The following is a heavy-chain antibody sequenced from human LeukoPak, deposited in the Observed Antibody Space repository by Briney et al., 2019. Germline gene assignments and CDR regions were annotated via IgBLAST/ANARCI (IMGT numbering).Heavy chain of an antibody. J-gene: IGHJ3*02. CDR2: INHSGST. D-gene: IGHD2-2*01. Sequence: PSETLSLTCAVYGGSFSGHYWSWIRQPPGKGLEWIGEINHSGSTNYNPSLKSRVTISVDTSKNQFSLKLSSVTAADTAVYYCARAGATVVPAAHRRADAFDIWGQGTMVTVSS. CDR3: ARAGATVVPAAHRRADAFDI. CDR1: GGSFSGHY. V-gene: IGHV4-34*01.